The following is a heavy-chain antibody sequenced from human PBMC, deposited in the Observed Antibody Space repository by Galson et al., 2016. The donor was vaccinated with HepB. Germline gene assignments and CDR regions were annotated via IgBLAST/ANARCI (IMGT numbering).Heavy chain of an antibody. CDR1: GFTFSSSD. V-gene: IGHV3-30*18. D-gene: IGHD2-8*01. CDR2: ISHDGSTQ. J-gene: IGHJ4*02. Sequence: SLRLSCAASGFTFSSSDMSWVRQAPGKGLEWVAAISHDGSTQYYADSVQGRFTITSDNYKNTLFLQMDSLRAEDTAVYYCAKANGEAGILANWGQGTLVIVSS. CDR3: AKANGEAGILAN.